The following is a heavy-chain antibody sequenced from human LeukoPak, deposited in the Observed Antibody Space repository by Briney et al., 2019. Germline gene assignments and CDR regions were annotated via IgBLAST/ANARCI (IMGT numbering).Heavy chain of an antibody. CDR2: ISYDGSNK. Sequence: PGRSLRLSCAASGFTFSSYAMHWVRQAPGKGLEWVAVISYDGSNKYYADSVKGRFTISRDNSKNTLYLQMNSLRAEDTAVYYCARASPREYYFDYWGQGSLVTVSS. CDR3: ARASPREYYFDY. CDR1: GFTFSSYA. J-gene: IGHJ4*02. V-gene: IGHV3-30*04.